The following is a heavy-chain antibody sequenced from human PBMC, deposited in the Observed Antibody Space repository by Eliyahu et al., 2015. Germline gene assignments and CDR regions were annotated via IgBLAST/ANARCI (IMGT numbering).Heavy chain of an antibody. Sequence: QVQLVESGGGVVQPGGSLXXSXXASGFTFXSYGMHWVRQAPGKGLGWVAFIRYDGSNKYYADSVKGRFTISRDNSKNTLYLQMNSLRAEDTAVYYCAKMPSTEWELNFDYWGQGTLVTVSS. CDR2: IRYDGSNK. CDR3: AKMPSTEWELNFDY. D-gene: IGHD1-26*01. V-gene: IGHV3-30*02. J-gene: IGHJ4*02. CDR1: GFTFXSYG.